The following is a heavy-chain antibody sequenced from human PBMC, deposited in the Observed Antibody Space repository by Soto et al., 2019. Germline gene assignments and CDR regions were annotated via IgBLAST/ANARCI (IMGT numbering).Heavy chain of an antibody. Sequence: SVKVSCKASGGTFSSYAISWVRQAPGQGLEWMGGIIPIFGTANYAQKFQGRVTITADESTSTAYMELSSLRSEDTAVYYCARMDDYGDPYFDYWGQGTLVTVSS. CDR1: GGTFSSYA. J-gene: IGHJ4*02. CDR3: ARMDDYGDPYFDY. V-gene: IGHV1-69*13. D-gene: IGHD4-17*01. CDR2: IIPIFGTA.